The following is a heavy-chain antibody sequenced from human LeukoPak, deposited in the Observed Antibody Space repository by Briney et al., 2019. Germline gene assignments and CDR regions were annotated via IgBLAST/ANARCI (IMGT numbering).Heavy chain of an antibody. CDR1: GFTFSSYA. CDR2: ISGSGGST. J-gene: IGHJ4*02. D-gene: IGHD1-20*01. CDR3: ARGGNWNDVSEYYFDY. V-gene: IGHV3-23*01. Sequence: GGSLRLSCAASGFTFSSYAMSWVRQAPGKGLEWVSAISGSGGSTYYADSVKGRFTISRDNAKNSLYLQMNSLRAEDTAVYYCARGGNWNDVSEYYFDYWGQGTLVTVSS.